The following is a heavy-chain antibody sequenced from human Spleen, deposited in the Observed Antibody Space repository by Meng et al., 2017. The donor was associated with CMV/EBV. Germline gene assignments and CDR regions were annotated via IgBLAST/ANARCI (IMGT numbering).Heavy chain of an antibody. CDR2: INPNSGGT. V-gene: IGHV1-2*02. Sequence: ASVKVSCKASGYTFTGYYMHWVRQAPGQGLEWMGWINPNSGGTNYAQKFQGRVTMTRDTSISTAYMELSRLRSDDTAVYYCTRDWTGTGTRYYGMDVWGQGTTVTVSS. CDR3: TRDWTGTGTRYYGMDV. D-gene: IGHD1-1*01. J-gene: IGHJ6*02. CDR1: GYTFTGYY.